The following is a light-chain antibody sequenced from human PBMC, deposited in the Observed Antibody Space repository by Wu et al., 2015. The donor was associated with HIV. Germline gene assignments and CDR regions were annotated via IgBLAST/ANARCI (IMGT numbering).Light chain of an antibody. V-gene: IGKV1-5*03. CDR3: QQYNSNSHS. CDR2: KAS. CDR1: QSISSW. J-gene: IGKJ2*03. Sequence: DVQMTQSPSTLSASVGDRVTITCRVSQSISSWLAWYQQKPGKAPKVLIYKASSLEGGVPLRFSGSGSGTEFTLTISSLQPDDFATYYCQQYNSNSHSFGQGTKLEIK.